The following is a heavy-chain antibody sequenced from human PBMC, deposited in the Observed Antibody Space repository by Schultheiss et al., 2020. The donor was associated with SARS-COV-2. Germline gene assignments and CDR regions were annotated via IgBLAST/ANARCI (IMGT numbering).Heavy chain of an antibody. CDR2: INANSGGT. V-gene: IGHV1-2*06. J-gene: IGHJ4*02. Sequence: GESLKISCAASGFTFSASAVHWVRQASGKGLEWVGRINANSGGTDYGQKFQGRVTMTRDTSISTAYMELSRLRSDDTAVYYCARERSSGVYYFDYWGQGTLVTVSS. CDR1: GFTFSASA. CDR3: ARERSSGVYYFDY. D-gene: IGHD6-13*01.